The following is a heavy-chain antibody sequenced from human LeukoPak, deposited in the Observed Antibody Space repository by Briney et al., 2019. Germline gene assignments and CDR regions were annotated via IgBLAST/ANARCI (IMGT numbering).Heavy chain of an antibody. Sequence: KPSETLSLTCSVSGDSISSFYWNWIRQPPGKRLEWIGNIDYSGSSNYNPSLESRVTISIDTSRKQFFLKLDSVTAADTAVYYCALAPNSNWFDFWGQGTLVTVSS. J-gene: IGHJ5*01. CDR1: GDSISSFY. V-gene: IGHV4-59*08. D-gene: IGHD2-8*01. CDR3: ALAPNSNWFDF. CDR2: IDYSGSS.